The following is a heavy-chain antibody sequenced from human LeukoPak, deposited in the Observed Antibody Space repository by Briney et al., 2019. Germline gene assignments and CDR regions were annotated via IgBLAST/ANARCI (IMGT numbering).Heavy chain of an antibody. CDR2: IYTSGST. V-gene: IGHV4-4*07. CDR1: GGSISSYY. D-gene: IGHD3-10*01. J-gene: IGHJ6*03. CDR3: ARDQARSGLYYYMDV. Sequence: SETLSLTCTVSGGSISSYYWSWIRQPAGKGLEWIGRIYTSGSTNYNPSLKGRVTMSVDTSKNQFSLKLSSVTAADTAVYYCARDQARSGLYYYMDVWGKGTTVTVSS.